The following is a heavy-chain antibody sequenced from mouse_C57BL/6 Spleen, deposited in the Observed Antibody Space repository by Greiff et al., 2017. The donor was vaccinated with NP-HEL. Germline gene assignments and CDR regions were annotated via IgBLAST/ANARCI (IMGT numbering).Heavy chain of an antibody. Sequence: QVQLQQPGAELVKPGASVKMSCKASGYTFTSYWITWVKQRPGQGLEWIGDIYPGSGSTNYNEKFKSKATLTVDTSSSTASMQLSSLTSEDSAVYYCARGGDYDAWFAYWGQGTLVTVSA. CDR1: GYTFTSYW. CDR2: IYPGSGST. V-gene: IGHV1-55*01. D-gene: IGHD2-4*01. J-gene: IGHJ3*01. CDR3: ARGGDYDAWFAY.